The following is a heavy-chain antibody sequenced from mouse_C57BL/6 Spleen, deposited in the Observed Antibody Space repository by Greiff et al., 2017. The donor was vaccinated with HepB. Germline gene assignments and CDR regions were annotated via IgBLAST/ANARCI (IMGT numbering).Heavy chain of an antibody. V-gene: IGHV1-26*01. D-gene: IGHD1-1*01. CDR3: ARSSTTVAVFDY. Sequence: VQLQQSGPELVKPGASVKISCKASGYTFTDYYMNWVKQSHGKSLEWIGDINPNNGGTSYNQKFKGKATLTVDKSSSTAYMELRSLTSEDSAVYYCARSSTTVAVFDYWGQGTTLTVSS. CDR1: GYTFTDYY. J-gene: IGHJ2*01. CDR2: INPNNGGT.